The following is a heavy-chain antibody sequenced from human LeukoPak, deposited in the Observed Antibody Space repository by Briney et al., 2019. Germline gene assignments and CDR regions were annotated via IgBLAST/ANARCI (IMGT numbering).Heavy chain of an antibody. CDR1: GYTFTGYY. V-gene: IGHV1-2*06. CDR2: INPNSGGT. J-gene: IGHJ4*02. Sequence: GSSVKVACKASGYTFTGYYMHWVRQAPGQGLEWMGRINPNSGGTNYAQKFQRRVTMTRDTSISTATIELGRLRSDDTAFYYCARSGSYPSYFDYWGQGPLVTVSS. CDR3: ARSGSYPSYFDY. D-gene: IGHD1-26*01.